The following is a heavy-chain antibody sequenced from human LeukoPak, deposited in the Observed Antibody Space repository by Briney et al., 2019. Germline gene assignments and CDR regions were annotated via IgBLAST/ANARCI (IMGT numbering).Heavy chain of an antibody. V-gene: IGHV1-18*01. Sequence: GASVTVSCKASGYTFTSYGISWVRQAPGQGLEWMGWISAYNGNTKYAQMVQGRVTMTTDTSTSTAYMELRSLRSDDTAVYYCARDSPPNYSDSSGYYSDAFDIWGQGTMVTVSS. CDR2: ISAYNGNT. J-gene: IGHJ3*02. CDR3: ARDSPPNYSDSSGYYSDAFDI. D-gene: IGHD3-22*01. CDR1: GYTFTSYG.